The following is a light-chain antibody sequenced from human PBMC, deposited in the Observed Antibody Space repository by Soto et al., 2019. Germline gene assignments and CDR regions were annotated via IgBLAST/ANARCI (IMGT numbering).Light chain of an antibody. CDR1: QGISSC. V-gene: IGKV1-9*01. CDR3: QQLNSYPLT. CDR2: AAS. Sequence: DIQLTQSPSFLSASVGDRVTITCRASQGISSCLAWYQQKPGKAPKLLIYAASTLQSGVPSWFSGSGSGTEFTLTISSLQPEDFATYYCQQLNSYPLTFGGGTKVEIK. J-gene: IGKJ4*01.